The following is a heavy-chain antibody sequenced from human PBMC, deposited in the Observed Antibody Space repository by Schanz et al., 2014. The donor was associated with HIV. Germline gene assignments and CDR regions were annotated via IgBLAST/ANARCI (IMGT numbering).Heavy chain of an antibody. CDR2: IIPLLGTT. V-gene: IGHV1-69*06. CDR3: ARVLGMAAANTYWWYFEL. CDR1: GGHFASFG. Sequence: QVELVQSGPEVKKPGSSVKVSCKASGGHFASFGVSWVRQAPGQRLEWMGGIIPLLGTTHYAQKFRGRVTITADKSTTAYMQLNSLRSDDTAVYYCARVLGMAAANTYWWYFELWGRCTLVTVSS. D-gene: IGHD1-26*01. J-gene: IGHJ2*01.